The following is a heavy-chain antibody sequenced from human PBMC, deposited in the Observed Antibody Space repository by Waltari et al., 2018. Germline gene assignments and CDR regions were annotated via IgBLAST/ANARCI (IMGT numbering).Heavy chain of an antibody. CDR3: ASTTVTTPGLGY. D-gene: IGHD4-17*01. J-gene: IGHJ4*02. CDR2: IYYSGTT. CDR1: GGSISSSSYY. Sequence: QLQLQESGPGLVKPSETLSLTCTVSGGSISSSSYYWGWIRQPPGKGLEWIGSIYYSGTTYYNPSLKSRVTISVDTSKNQFALKLSSVTAADTAVYYCASTTVTTPGLGYWGQGTLVTVSS. V-gene: IGHV4-39*01.